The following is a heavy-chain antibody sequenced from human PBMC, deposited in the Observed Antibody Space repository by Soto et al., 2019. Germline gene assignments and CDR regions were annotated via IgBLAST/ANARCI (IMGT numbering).Heavy chain of an antibody. V-gene: IGHV4-30-2*01. J-gene: IGHJ4*02. Sequence: PSETLSLTCAVSGGSISSGGYSWSWIRQPPGKGLEWIGYIYHSGSTYYNPSLKSRVTISVDRSKNQFSLKLSSVTAADTAVYYCARARLHPFPVDYWGQGTLVTVSS. CDR2: IYHSGST. CDR1: GGSISSGGYS. CDR3: ARARLHPFPVDY. D-gene: IGHD6-25*01.